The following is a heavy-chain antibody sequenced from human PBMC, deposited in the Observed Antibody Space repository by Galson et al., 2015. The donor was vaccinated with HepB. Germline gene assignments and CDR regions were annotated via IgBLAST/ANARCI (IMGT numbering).Heavy chain of an antibody. CDR1: GFTFSSYG. J-gene: IGHJ4*02. CDR2: ISYDGSNK. CDR3: ARANWNYVHFDY. Sequence: SLRLSCAASGFTFSSYGMHWVRQAPGKGLEWVAVISYDGSNKYYADSVKGRFTISRGNAKNSLYLQMNSLRDEDTAVYYCARANWNYVHFDYWGQGTLVTVSS. V-gene: IGHV3-30*03. D-gene: IGHD1-7*01.